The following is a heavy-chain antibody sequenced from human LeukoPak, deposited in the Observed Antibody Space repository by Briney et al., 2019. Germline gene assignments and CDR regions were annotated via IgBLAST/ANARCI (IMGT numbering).Heavy chain of an antibody. D-gene: IGHD1-26*01. J-gene: IGHJ3*02. CDR2: IIPIFGTA. CDR1: GGTFISYA. V-gene: IGHV1-69*05. Sequence: SVKVSCKASGGTFISYAISWVRQAPGQGLEWMGGIIPIFGTANYAQKFQGRVTITTDESTSTAYMELSSLRSEDTAVYYCASKSLVGATESDAFDIWGQGTVVTVSS. CDR3: ASKSLVGATESDAFDI.